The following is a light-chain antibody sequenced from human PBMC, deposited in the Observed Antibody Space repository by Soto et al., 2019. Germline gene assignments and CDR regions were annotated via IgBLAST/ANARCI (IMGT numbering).Light chain of an antibody. CDR1: KRLLYSNGYNY. Sequence: VMTQSPLSLPVTPGEPASISCRSSKRLLYSNGYNYLDWYLQKPGQSPQLLIYLVSIRASGVPDRFSGSVSGTDFTLKISRVEAEDVGLYDCMQALQAPLTFGQGTKVEIK. CDR3: MQALQAPLT. CDR2: LVS. V-gene: IGKV2-28*01. J-gene: IGKJ1*01.